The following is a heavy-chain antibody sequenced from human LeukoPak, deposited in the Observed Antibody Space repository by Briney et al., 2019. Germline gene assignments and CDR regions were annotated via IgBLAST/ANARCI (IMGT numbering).Heavy chain of an antibody. V-gene: IGHV1-18*01. CDR2: ISAYKGNT. CDR3: ARDSAVRGVMISDAFDI. D-gene: IGHD3-10*01. Sequence: ASVKLSCKVSGYTFTSFGTSWVPQAPGQGLEWMGWISAYKGNTNYAQKLQGRVTMTTDTSTSTAYMELRSLRSDDTAVYYCARDSAVRGVMISDAFDIWGQGTMVSVSS. J-gene: IGHJ3*02. CDR1: GYTFTSFG.